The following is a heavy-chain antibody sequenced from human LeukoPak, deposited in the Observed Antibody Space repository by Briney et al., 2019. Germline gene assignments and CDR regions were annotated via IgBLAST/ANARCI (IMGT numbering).Heavy chain of an antibody. D-gene: IGHD3-10*01. CDR2: MNPNSGNT. CDR3: ARGLVRGRFDRDV. Sequence: ASVKVSCKASGYTFTSHDIDWVRQATGQGLEWMGWMNPNSGNTGYAQKFQGRVTMTRDTSISTVYMELSSLPSEDPAVYYCARGLVRGRFDRDVWGQGTTVTVSS. CDR1: GYTFTSHD. V-gene: IGHV1-8*01. J-gene: IGHJ6*02.